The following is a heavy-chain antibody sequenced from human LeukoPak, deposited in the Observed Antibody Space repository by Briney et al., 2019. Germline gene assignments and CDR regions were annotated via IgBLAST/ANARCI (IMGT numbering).Heavy chain of an antibody. CDR2: ILYSGGST. CDR3: IRDFRSADL. J-gene: IGHJ5*02. V-gene: IGHV3-23*03. Sequence: PGGSLRLSCAASGFTFSSYAMSWVRQAPGKGLEWVSILYSGGSTYYADSVKGRFTISRDNAKNTVYLEMNSLSVEDTATYYCIRDFRSADLWGQGTLVTVTS. D-gene: IGHD5-24*01. CDR1: GFTFSSYA.